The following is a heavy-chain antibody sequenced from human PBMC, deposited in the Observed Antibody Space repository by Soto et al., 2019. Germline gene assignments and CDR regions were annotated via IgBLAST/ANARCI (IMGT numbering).Heavy chain of an antibody. CDR1: GYSFTSYW. J-gene: IGHJ4*02. D-gene: IGHD5-12*01. V-gene: IGHV5-51*01. Sequence: GESLKISCKGSGYSFTSYWIGWVRQMPGKGLEWMGIIYPGDSDTRYSPSFQGQVTISADKSISTAYLQWSSLKASDTAMYYCARTNFVLWLRFEGYYFDYWGQGTLVTVSS. CDR2: IYPGDSDT. CDR3: ARTNFVLWLRFEGYYFDY.